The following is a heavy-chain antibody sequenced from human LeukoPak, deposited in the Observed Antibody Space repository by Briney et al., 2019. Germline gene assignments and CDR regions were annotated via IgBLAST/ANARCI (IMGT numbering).Heavy chain of an antibody. V-gene: IGHV1-18*01. Sequence: ASVKVSCKASGYAFTSYGISWVRQAPGQGLEWMGWISAYNGNTNYAQKLQGRVTMTTDTSTSTAYMELRSLRSDDTAVYYCPRDYRAPERVTIFGVASPGAFDIWGQGTMVTVSS. J-gene: IGHJ3*02. CDR3: PRDYRAPERVTIFGVASPGAFDI. CDR2: ISAYNGNT. CDR1: GYAFTSYG. D-gene: IGHD3-3*01.